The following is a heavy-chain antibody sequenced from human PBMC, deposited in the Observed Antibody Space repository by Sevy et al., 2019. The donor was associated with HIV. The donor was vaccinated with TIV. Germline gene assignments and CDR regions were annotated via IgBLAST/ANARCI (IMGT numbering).Heavy chain of an antibody. CDR2: IWYDGSNK. Sequence: GGSLRLSCAASGFTSSSYGMHWVRQAPGKGLEWVAVIWYDGSNKYYADSVKGRFTISRDNSKNTLYLQMNSLRAEDTAVYYCARPHRTYCSSTSCRYYYYGMDVWGQGTTVTVSS. CDR1: GFTSSSYG. D-gene: IGHD2-2*01. V-gene: IGHV3-33*01. CDR3: ARPHRTYCSSTSCRYYYYGMDV. J-gene: IGHJ6*02.